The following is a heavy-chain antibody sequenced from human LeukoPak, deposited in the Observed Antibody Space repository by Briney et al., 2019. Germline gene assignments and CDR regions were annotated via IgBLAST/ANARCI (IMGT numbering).Heavy chain of an antibody. Sequence: SETLSLTCAVYGGSFSTYYLNWIRQPPGKGLEWIGEINHRGVTNYNPSLKSRVTISIDTSKNQFSLMLRSVTAADTAVYYCARWQFILVDDSSGYYSHWGQGTLVTVSS. J-gene: IGHJ4*02. CDR1: GGSFSTYY. CDR2: INHRGVT. V-gene: IGHV4-34*01. CDR3: ARWQFILVDDSSGYYSH. D-gene: IGHD3-22*01.